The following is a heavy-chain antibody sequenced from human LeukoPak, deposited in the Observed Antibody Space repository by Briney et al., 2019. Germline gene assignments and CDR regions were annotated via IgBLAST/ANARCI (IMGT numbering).Heavy chain of an antibody. D-gene: IGHD2-2*01. CDR3: ARGSPYHY. V-gene: IGHV4-39*01. CDR1: GGSISSSTYY. CDR2: INYSGST. J-gene: IGHJ4*02. Sequence: PSQTLSLTCTVSGGSISSSTYYWGWIRQPPGKGLEYIGSINYSGSTYYNPSLRSRVTISVDTSKNQFSLKLSSVTAADTAVYYCARGSPYHYWGQGTLVTVSS.